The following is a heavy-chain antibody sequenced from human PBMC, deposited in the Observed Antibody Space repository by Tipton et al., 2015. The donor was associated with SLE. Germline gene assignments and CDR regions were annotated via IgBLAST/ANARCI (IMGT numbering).Heavy chain of an antibody. Sequence: TLSLTCTVSGGSISSYYWSWIRQPPGKGLEWIGYIYYSGSTNYNPPLKSRVTISVDTSKNQFSLKLSSVTAADTAVYYCARFRYYDLLYYFDYWGQGTLVTVSS. D-gene: IGHD3-3*01. V-gene: IGHV4-59*01. CDR3: ARFRYYDLLYYFDY. CDR1: GGSISSYY. J-gene: IGHJ4*02. CDR2: IYYSGST.